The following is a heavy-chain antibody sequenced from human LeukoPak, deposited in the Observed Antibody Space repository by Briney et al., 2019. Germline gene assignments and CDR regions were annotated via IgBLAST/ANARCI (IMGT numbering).Heavy chain of an antibody. Sequence: SETLSLSCDISGHSTTRGYYWAWFRQSPGKGQEWIATFFQSEKSFYNASLESRVIMSLDTSKSQFSLNLTSVTAADTAVYYCARVLPVPYLLDSWGQGTHVTVSS. CDR3: ARVLPVPYLLDS. J-gene: IGHJ4*02. CDR1: GHSTTRGYY. CDR2: FFQSEKS. V-gene: IGHV4-38-2*01. D-gene: IGHD3-10*02.